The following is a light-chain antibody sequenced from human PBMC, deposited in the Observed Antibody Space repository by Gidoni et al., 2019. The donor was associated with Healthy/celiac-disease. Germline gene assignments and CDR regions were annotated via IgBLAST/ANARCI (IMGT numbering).Light chain of an antibody. CDR3: QQYDNLLIT. CDR2: DAS. Sequence: DIQMTQSPSSLSASVGDRVTITCHASQDISNYLNWYQQKPGKAPKLLIYDASNLETGVPSRFSGSGSGTDFTFTISSLQPEDIATYYCQQYDNLLITFGQXTRLEIK. J-gene: IGKJ5*01. V-gene: IGKV1-33*01. CDR1: QDISNY.